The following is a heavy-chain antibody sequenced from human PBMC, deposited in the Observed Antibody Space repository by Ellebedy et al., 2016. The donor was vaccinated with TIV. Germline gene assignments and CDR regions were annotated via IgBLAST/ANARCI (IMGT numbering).Heavy chain of an antibody. D-gene: IGHD2-2*01. CDR3: ARDRGSSSWTPLGY. J-gene: IGHJ4*02. CDR1: GFTFSSYW. CDR2: IKQDGTEK. Sequence: PGGSLRLSCAASGFTFSSYWMNWVREAPGKGLEWLANIKQDGTEKYYVDSGKGRFTISRDNAKNSLYLQMNSLRAEDTAVYYCARDRGSSSWTPLGYWGQGTLVTVSS. V-gene: IGHV3-7*01.